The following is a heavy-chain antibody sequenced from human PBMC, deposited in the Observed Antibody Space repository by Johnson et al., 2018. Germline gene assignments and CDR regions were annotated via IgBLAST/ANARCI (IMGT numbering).Heavy chain of an antibody. D-gene: IGHD6-13*01. CDR3: ARERSSSWYRLFPKDFQH. V-gene: IGHV3-30*03. J-gene: IGHJ1*01. Sequence: QVQLVESGGGVVQPGRSLRLSCAASGFTFCSYGMPWVRQAPGKGLEWVEVISYAGSNQYFADSVKGRFTISIDNYKNTLSLQMNSRSAEDTAVYSCARERSSSWYRLFPKDFQHWGQGTLVTVSA. CDR1: GFTFCSYG. CDR2: ISYAGSNQ.